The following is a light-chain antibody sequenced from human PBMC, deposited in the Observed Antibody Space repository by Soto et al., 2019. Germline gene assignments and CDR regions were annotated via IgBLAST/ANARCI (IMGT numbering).Light chain of an antibody. V-gene: IGLV2-8*01. CDR3: KSYAGSNTYV. Sequence: ALTQPPSASWSPGQSVTISCTGTRNDIGAYEFVSWYQHHPGKAPKLIIYEVVQRPSGVPDRFSGSKSGNTASLTVSGLQAADEADYYCKSYAGSNTYVFGTGTKVTVL. J-gene: IGLJ1*01. CDR2: EVV. CDR1: RNDIGAYEF.